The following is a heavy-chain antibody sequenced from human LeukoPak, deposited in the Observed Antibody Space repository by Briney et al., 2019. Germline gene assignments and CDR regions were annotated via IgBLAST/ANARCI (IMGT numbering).Heavy chain of an antibody. CDR2: IYYSGST. CDR3: ARHVYCGGDCYLWFDY. V-gene: IGHV4-59*08. D-gene: IGHD2-21*02. CDR1: GGSISSYY. Sequence: SETLSLTCTVSGGSISSYYWSWIRQPPGKGLEWIGYIYYSGSTNYNPSLKSRVTISVDTSKNQFSLKLSSVTAADTAVYYCARHVYCGGDCYLWFDYWGQGTLVTVSS. J-gene: IGHJ4*02.